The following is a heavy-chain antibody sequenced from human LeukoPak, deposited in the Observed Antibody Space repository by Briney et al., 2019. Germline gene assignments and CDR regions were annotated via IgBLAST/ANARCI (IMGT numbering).Heavy chain of an antibody. CDR2: INPDGTTT. D-gene: IGHD3-22*01. J-gene: IGHJ4*02. CDR3: VRGIRDYYGLDY. CDR1: EFTFSSYW. Sequence: GGSLRLSCVASEFTFSSYWMHWVRQTPGKGLVWVSHINPDGTTTNYADSVKGRFTISRDNAKNTLYLQMNSLRAEDTAVYYCVRGIRDYYGLDYWGQGTLVTVSS. V-gene: IGHV3-74*01.